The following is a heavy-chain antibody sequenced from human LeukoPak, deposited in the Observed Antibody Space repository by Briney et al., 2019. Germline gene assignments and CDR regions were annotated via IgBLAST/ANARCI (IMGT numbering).Heavy chain of an antibody. CDR1: GGSFSGYY. Sequence: PSETLSLTCAVYGGSFSGYYWSWIRQRPGKGLEWVGEINHSGSTNYNPSLKSRVTISVDTSKNQFSLKLSSVTAADTAVYYCASYSSSWYGWFDPWGQGTLVTVSS. V-gene: IGHV4-34*01. CDR3: ASYSSSWYGWFDP. CDR2: INHSGST. D-gene: IGHD6-13*01. J-gene: IGHJ5*02.